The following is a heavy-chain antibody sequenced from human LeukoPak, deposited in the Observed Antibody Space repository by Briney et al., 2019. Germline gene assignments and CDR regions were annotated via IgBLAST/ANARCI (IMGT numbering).Heavy chain of an antibody. D-gene: IGHD1-26*01. CDR2: VSASGGST. CDR3: AHTPGGAFDI. Sequence: GGSLRLSCAASGFIVSSYAMSWVRQAPGKGLEWVSSVSASGGSTYYADSVTGRLTISRDNSNNTLYLQMNSLRAEDTAVYYCAHTPGGAFDIWGQGTMVTVSS. CDR1: GFIVSSYA. J-gene: IGHJ3*02. V-gene: IGHV3-23*01.